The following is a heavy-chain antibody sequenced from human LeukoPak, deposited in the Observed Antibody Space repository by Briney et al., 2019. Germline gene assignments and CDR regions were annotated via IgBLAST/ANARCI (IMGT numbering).Heavy chain of an antibody. V-gene: IGHV4-34*01. Sequence: SETLSLTCAVYSGSFSGYYWSWIRQPPGKGLEWIGEINHSGSTNYNPSLKSRVTISVDTSKNQFSLKLSSVTAADTAVYYCARGFRFYYYMDVWGKGTTVTVSS. D-gene: IGHD3-16*01. J-gene: IGHJ6*03. CDR2: INHSGST. CDR3: ARGFRFYYYMDV. CDR1: SGSFSGYY.